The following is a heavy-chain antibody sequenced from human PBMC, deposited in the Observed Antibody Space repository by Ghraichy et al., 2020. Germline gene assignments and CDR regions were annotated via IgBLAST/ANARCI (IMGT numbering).Heavy chain of an antibody. V-gene: IGHV4-59*01. Sequence: SETLSLTCTVSGGSISSYYWSWIRQPPGKGLEWIGYIYYSGSTNYNPSLKSRVTISVDTSKNQFSLKLSSVTAADTAVYYCARDCGNSYYYYYGMDVWGQGTTVTVSS. CDR1: GGSISSYY. CDR2: IYYSGST. CDR3: ARDCGNSYYYYYGMDV. D-gene: IGHD4-23*01. J-gene: IGHJ6*02.